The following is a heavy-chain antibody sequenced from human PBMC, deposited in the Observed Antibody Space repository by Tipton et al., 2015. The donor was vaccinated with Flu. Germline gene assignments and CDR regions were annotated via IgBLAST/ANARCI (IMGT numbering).Heavy chain of an antibody. V-gene: IGHV4-38-2*01. CDR2: IYHSGTT. CDR1: GYSITSAYY. CDR3: ARTAENYYYGTGGSSLAAGWYFDL. Sequence: TLSLTCDVSGYSITSAYYWGWVRQPPGQGLEWIGSIYHSGTTYYNPSLKSRVAISLDTFKNQFSLKLSSVTAADTAVYYCARTAENYYYGTGGSSLAAGWYFDLWGRGTLVTVSS. D-gene: IGHD3-22*01. J-gene: IGHJ2*01.